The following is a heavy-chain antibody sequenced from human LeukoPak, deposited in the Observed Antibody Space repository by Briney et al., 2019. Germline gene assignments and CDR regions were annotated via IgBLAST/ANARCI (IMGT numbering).Heavy chain of an antibody. D-gene: IGHD6-13*01. CDR3: ARGGRSWYDY. J-gene: IGHJ4*02. CDR2: IYYSGST. V-gene: IGHV4-31*03. Sequence: PSETLSLTCTVSGGSISSGGYYWSWIRQHPGKGLEWIGYIYYSGSTYYNPSLKSRVTISVDTSKNQFSLELSSVTAADTAVYYCARGGRSWYDYWGQGTLVTISS. CDR1: GGSISSGGYY.